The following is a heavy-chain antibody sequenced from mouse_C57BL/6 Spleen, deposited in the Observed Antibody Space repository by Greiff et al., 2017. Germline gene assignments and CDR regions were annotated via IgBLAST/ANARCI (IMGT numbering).Heavy chain of an antibody. CDR2: IRLKSDNYAT. CDR3: SRGGLMDY. Sequence: EVQLQESGGGLVQPGGSMKLSCAASGFTFSNYWMNWVRQSPEKGLEWVAQIRLKSDNYATHYAESVKGRFTISRDYSKSCVYLQLHNLRAEDTGIYSCSRGGLMDYWGQGTTLTVSS. CDR1: GFTFSNYW. J-gene: IGHJ2*01. V-gene: IGHV6-3*01.